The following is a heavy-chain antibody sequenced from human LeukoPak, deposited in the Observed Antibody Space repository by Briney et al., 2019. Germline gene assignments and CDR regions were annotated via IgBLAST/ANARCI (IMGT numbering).Heavy chain of an antibody. J-gene: IGHJ4*02. CDR2: ISYDGSEK. D-gene: IGHD3-10*01. V-gene: IGHV3-30-3*01. Sequence: PGGSLRLSCAASGFTFSSYPMHWVRQAPGKGLEWVAVISYDGSEKHYADPVKGRFTISRDNSKNTLYLQMNSLRAEDTAVYYCARDFYGSGSLDYWGQGTLVTVSS. CDR1: GFTFSSYP. CDR3: ARDFYGSGSLDY.